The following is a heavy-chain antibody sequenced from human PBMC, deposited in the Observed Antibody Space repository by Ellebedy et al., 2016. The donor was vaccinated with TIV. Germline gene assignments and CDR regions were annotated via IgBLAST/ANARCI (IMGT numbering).Heavy chain of an antibody. D-gene: IGHD6-19*01. V-gene: IGHV1-69*04. Sequence: SVKVSXKASGGTFSSYAISWVRQAPGQGLEWMGRIIPILGIANYAQKFQGRVTITADKSTSTAYMELSSLRSEDTAVYYCARGPQYSSGWYSHYWGQGTLVTVSS. CDR1: GGTFSSYA. CDR2: IIPILGIA. CDR3: ARGPQYSSGWYSHY. J-gene: IGHJ4*02.